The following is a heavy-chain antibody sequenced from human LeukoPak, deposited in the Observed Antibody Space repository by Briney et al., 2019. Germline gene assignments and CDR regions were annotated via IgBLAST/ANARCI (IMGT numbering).Heavy chain of an antibody. CDR3: ARVSRDGYNG. J-gene: IGHJ4*02. D-gene: IGHD5-24*01. V-gene: IGHV4-61*01. Sequence: SETLSLTCTVSGGSVSSGSYYWSWIRQPPGTGLEWIGYIYYSGSTNYNPSLKSRVTISVDTSKNQFSLKLSSVTAADTAVYYCARVSRDGYNGWGQGTLVTVSS. CDR2: IYYSGST. CDR1: GGSVSSGSYY.